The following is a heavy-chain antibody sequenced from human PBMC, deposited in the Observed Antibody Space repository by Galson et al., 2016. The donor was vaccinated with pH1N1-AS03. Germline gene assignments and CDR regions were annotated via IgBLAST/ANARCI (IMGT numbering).Heavy chain of an antibody. V-gene: IGHV3-23*01. CDR1: GFGFNIYA. Sequence: SLRLSCAASGFGFNIYAMSWVRQAPGKGLQWVSGISGSSAGIYYADSLKGRFSISRDNSRNTLYLQVNGLRAEDTAVYFCAAGILQQLAYYFTYWGQGTLVTVSS. CDR3: AAGILQQLAYYFTY. J-gene: IGHJ4*02. CDR2: ISGSSAGI. D-gene: IGHD6-13*01.